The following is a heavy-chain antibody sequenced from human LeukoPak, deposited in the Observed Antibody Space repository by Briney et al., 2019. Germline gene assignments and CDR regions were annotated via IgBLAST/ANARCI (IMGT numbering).Heavy chain of an antibody. Sequence: GGSLRLSCAASGFTFSSYPMHWVRQAPGKGLEWVAVISYDESNKYYADSVKGRFTVSRDNSKNTLYLQMNSLRAEDTAVYYCARVRDSSNWYVFDTWGQETMVTVSS. J-gene: IGHJ3*02. D-gene: IGHD6-13*01. CDR2: ISYDESNK. V-gene: IGHV3-30*04. CDR3: ARVRDSSNWYVFDT. CDR1: GFTFSSYP.